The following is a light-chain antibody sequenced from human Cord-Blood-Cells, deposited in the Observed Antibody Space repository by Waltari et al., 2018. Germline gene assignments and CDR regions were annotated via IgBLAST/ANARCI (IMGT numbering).Light chain of an antibody. CDR1: QSVSSIY. V-gene: IGKV3-20*01. J-gene: IGKJ4*01. CDR2: GAS. CDR3: QQYGRSPT. Sequence: EIVLTQSPGTLSLSPGERATFSCRASQSVSSIYLAWYQQKPVQAPRLLIYGASSRATGIPDRFSGSGSGTDFTLTISRLEPEDFAVYYCQQYGRSPTFGGGTKVEIK.